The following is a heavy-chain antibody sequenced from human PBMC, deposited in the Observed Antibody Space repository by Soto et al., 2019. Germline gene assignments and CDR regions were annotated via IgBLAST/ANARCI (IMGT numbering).Heavy chain of an antibody. V-gene: IGHV1-69*08. Sequence: GTPVKLSCAACGGRFRSYMVSWVRKDPKQGLEWMGRIIPILGTANYAQKFQGRVTITADKSTSTAYMELSSLRSEDTAGYYCASCSGLAGIWGQGTMVTVSS. J-gene: IGHJ3*02. CDR2: IIPILGTA. CDR1: GGRFRSYM. D-gene: IGHD3-10*02. CDR3: ASCSGLAGI.